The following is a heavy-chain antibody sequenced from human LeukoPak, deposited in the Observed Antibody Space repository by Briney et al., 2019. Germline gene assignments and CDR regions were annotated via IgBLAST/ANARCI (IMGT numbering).Heavy chain of an antibody. CDR3: AKDTSYLPYFDY. Sequence: GGSLRLSCAASGFTFSSYGMSWVRQAPGKGLEWVSAISGSGGSTYYADSVKGRFTISRDNSKNTLYLQMNSLRAEDTAVYYCAKDTSYLPYFDYWGQGTLVTVSS. CDR1: GFTFSSYG. CDR2: ISGSGGST. V-gene: IGHV3-23*01. D-gene: IGHD1-26*01. J-gene: IGHJ4*02.